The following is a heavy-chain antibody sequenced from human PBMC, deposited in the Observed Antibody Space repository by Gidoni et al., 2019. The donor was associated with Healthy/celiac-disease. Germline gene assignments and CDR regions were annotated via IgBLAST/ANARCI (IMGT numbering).Heavy chain of an antibody. CDR2: ISYDGSNK. V-gene: IGHV3-30*18. J-gene: IGHJ1*01. CDR1: GFTFSSSG. Sequence: QVQLVESGGGVVQPGRSLRLSCAASGFTFSSSGLPWVRQAPGKGLEWVAVISYDGSNKYYADSVKGRFTISRDNSKNTLYLQMNSLRAEDTAVYYCAKDGAGCGGDCYPPAEYFQHWGQGTLVTVSS. D-gene: IGHD2-21*02. CDR3: AKDGAGCGGDCYPPAEYFQH.